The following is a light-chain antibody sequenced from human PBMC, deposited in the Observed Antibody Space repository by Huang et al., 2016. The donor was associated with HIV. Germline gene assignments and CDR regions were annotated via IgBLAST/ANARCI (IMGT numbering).Light chain of an antibody. Sequence: EIVMTQSPATLSVSPGERATLSCRARQSVSSNLAWYQQKPGQAPRLIIYGASRRAPGIPARFSGSGSGTEFTLIIISLQPEDSAVYYCQHYDNWPPNTFGQGTKLEIK. V-gene: IGKV3-15*01. CDR2: GAS. CDR1: QSVSSN. CDR3: QHYDNWPPNT. J-gene: IGKJ2*01.